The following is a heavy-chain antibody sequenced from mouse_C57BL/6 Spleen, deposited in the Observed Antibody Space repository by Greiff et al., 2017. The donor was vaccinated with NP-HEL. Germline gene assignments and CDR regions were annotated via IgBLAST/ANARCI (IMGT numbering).Heavy chain of an antibody. CDR2: IYPGDGDT. V-gene: IGHV1-82*01. Sequence: VQLQQSGPELVKPGASVKISCKASGYAFSSSWMNWVKQRPGKGLEGIGRIYPGDGDTTYNGKFKGKATLTADKSARTAYMQLSSRPSEDSAFDFCVGGNSHYYAMDYWGQGTSVTVSS. D-gene: IGHD2-1*01. CDR1: GYAFSSSW. J-gene: IGHJ4*01. CDR3: VGGNSHYYAMDY.